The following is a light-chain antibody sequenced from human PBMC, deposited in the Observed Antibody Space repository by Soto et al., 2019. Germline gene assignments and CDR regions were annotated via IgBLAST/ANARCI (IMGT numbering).Light chain of an antibody. Sequence: DIQITQCPSPVPASVGDRVTITCRASQSISSYLNWYQQKPGKAPKLLIYAASSLQSGVPSRFSGSGSGTDFTLTISRLQPEDFATYYCQQSYSTLITFGQGTRLENK. CDR3: QQSYSTLIT. V-gene: IGKV1-39*01. J-gene: IGKJ5*01. CDR1: QSISSY. CDR2: AAS.